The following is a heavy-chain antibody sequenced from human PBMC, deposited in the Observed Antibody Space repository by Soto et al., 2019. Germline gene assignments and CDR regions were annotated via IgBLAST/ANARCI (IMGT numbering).Heavy chain of an antibody. CDR1: GLTVRGKKY. J-gene: IGHJ3*02. D-gene: IGHD1-1*01. CDR2: LYDVDGT. CDR3: ASWLEREHAYDI. Sequence: GGSLRLSCAALGLTVRGKKYITWVRQAPGKGLEWVSALYDVDGTYYADSAKGRFTISRDNSNNIIYLQMNSLGPDDTAVYYCASWLEREHAYDIWGLGTMVPSPQ. V-gene: IGHV3-53*01.